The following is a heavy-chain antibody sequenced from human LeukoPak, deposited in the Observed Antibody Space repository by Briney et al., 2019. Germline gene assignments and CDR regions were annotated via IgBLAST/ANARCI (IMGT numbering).Heavy chain of an antibody. V-gene: IGHV4-39*07. Sequence: PSETLSLTCTVSGGSISSSSYYWGWIRQPPGKGLEWIGSIYYSGSTYYNPSLKSRVTISVDTSKNQFSLKLSSVTAADTAVYYCARGPGYSYYYYMDVWGKGTTVTVSS. CDR2: IYYSGST. J-gene: IGHJ6*03. D-gene: IGHD3-9*01. CDR1: GGSISSSSYY. CDR3: ARGPGYSYYYYMDV.